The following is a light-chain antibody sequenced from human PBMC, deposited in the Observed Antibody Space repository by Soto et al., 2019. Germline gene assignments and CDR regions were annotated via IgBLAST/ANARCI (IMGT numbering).Light chain of an antibody. Sequence: EIVMTQSPATLSVSPGDRAAISCRASQSVSSNFAWYQQKPGKAPRLLIYGASTRATGIPARFSGSGSGTEFTLTISSLQSEDFAVYYCQQYNNWPYTFGQGTKLEI. J-gene: IGKJ2*01. CDR1: QSVSSN. V-gene: IGKV3-15*01. CDR2: GAS. CDR3: QQYNNWPYT.